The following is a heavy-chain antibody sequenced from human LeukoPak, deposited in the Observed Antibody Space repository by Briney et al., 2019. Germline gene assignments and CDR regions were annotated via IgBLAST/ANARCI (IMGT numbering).Heavy chain of an antibody. CDR1: GFTFSDYY. D-gene: IGHD4-17*01. V-gene: IGHV3-11*01. CDR3: ARYYGDYDVSFDY. J-gene: IGHJ4*02. CDR2: ISSSGSTI. Sequence: GRSLRLSCAASGFTFSDYYMSWIRQAPGKGLEWVSYISSSGSTIYYADSVKGRFTISRDNAKNSLYLQMNSLRAEDTAVYYCARYYGDYDVSFDYWGQGTLVTVSS.